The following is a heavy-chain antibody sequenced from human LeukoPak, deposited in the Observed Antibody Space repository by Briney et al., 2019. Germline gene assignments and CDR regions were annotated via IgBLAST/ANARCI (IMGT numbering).Heavy chain of an antibody. J-gene: IGHJ6*02. V-gene: IGHV3-74*01. D-gene: IGHD3/OR15-3a*01. CDR3: ARTGYTYYYGMDV. CDR1: GFTFSSYW. Sequence: PGGSLRLSCAASGFTFSSYWMHWVRQVPGKGLVWVSRILSDGSSASYADSVKGRFTISRDNAKNTLYLQMNRLRAEDTAVYYCARTGYTYYYGMDVWGQGTTVTVSS. CDR2: ILSDGSSA.